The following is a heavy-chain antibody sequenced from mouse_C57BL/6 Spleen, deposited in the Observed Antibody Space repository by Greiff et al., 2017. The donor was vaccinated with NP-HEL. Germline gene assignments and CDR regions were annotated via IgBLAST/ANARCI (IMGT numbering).Heavy chain of an antibody. CDR2: IYPGDGDT. D-gene: IGHD1-1*01. CDR3: AREGITFAY. J-gene: IGHJ3*01. CDR1: GYAFSSSW. Sequence: QVQLQQSGPELVKPGASVKISCKASGYAFSSSWMNWVKQRPGKGLEWIGRIYPGDGDTNYNGKFKGKATLTADKSSSTAYMQLSSLTSEDSAVYFCAREGITFAYWGQGTLVTVSA. V-gene: IGHV1-82*01.